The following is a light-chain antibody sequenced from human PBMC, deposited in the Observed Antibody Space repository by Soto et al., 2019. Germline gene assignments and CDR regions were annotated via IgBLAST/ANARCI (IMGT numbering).Light chain of an antibody. V-gene: IGKV3-11*01. CDR1: QNVKTY. CDR3: HSQRT. CDR2: DAS. Sequence: EVVLTQSPGTLSFSPGESATLSCRASQNVKTYVAWYQHKPGQAPSLLIFDASNRATGVPTRFSGSGSGTDFTLTISSLEPEDFAIYSCHSQRTFGGGARVEIK. J-gene: IGKJ4*01.